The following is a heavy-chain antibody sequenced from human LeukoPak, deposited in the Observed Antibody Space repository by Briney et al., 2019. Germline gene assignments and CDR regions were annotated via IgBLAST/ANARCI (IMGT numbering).Heavy chain of an antibody. CDR2: ISGSGGST. J-gene: IGHJ4*02. CDR1: GFTFSSYA. D-gene: IGHD6-13*01. V-gene: IGHV3-23*01. CDR3: ARPPVGSWYYSDY. Sequence: PGGSLRLSCAASGFTFSSYAMSWVRQAPGKGLEWVSAISGSGGSTYYADSVKGRFTISRDNSKNTLYLQMNNLRAEDTAVYYCARPPVGSWYYSDYWGQGTLVTVSS.